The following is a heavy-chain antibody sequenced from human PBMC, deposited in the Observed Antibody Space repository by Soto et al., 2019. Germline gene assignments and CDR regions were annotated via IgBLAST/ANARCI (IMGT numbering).Heavy chain of an antibody. CDR1: GFTFSGSA. D-gene: IGHD3-3*01. CDR2: IRSKANSYAT. CDR3: TSKDVLRFLEWFANDAFDI. Sequence: GGSLRLSCAASGFTFSGSAMHWVRQASGKGLEWVGRIRSKANSYATAYAASVKGRFTISRDDSKNTAYLQMNSLKTEDTAVYYCTSKDVLRFLEWFANDAFDIWGQGTMVTVSS. J-gene: IGHJ3*02. V-gene: IGHV3-73*01.